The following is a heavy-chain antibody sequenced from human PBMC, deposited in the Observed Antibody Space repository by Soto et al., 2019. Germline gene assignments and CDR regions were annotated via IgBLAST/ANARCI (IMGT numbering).Heavy chain of an antibody. CDR1: GGSISGYY. J-gene: IGHJ6*02. Sequence: QVQLQQWGAGLLKPSETLSLTCAVYGGSISGYYWSWIRQPPGKGLEWIGEINQSGSTNYNLSLKSRVTTXVXTXXNQFSLKLTSVTAADTAVYYCARGRSHYYCHGLDVWGQGTTVTVSS. V-gene: IGHV4-34*01. CDR2: INQSGST. CDR3: ARGRSHYYCHGLDV.